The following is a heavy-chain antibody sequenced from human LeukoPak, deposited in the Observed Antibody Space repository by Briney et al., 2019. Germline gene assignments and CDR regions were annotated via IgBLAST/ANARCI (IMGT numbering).Heavy chain of an antibody. CDR2: INPASGGT. J-gene: IGHJ4*02. D-gene: IGHD3-10*01. CDR1: GYTFTRYY. CDR3: AKRGVVIRVILVGFHKEAYYFDS. Sequence: ASVKVSCKASGYTFTRYYLHWVRQAPGQGLEWMGWINPASGGTNYAQNFQGRVTMTRDTSISTVYMELSSLRAEDTAVYFCAKRGVVIRVILVGFHKEAYYFDSWGQGVVVTVSS. V-gene: IGHV1-2*02.